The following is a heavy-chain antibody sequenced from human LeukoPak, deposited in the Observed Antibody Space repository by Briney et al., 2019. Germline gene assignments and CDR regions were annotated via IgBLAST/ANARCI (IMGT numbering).Heavy chain of an antibody. D-gene: IGHD6-13*01. CDR1: GVTSGSYA. V-gene: IGHV1-69*05. Sequence: SVKVSCKASGVTSGSYAISWVRQAPGQGLECMGGIIPIFGTANYAQKFQGRVTITTDESTSTAYMELSSLRSEDTAVYYCARDTQYSSSWYGFDYWGQGTLVTVCS. CDR3: ARDTQYSSSWYGFDY. CDR2: IIPIFGTA. J-gene: IGHJ4*02.